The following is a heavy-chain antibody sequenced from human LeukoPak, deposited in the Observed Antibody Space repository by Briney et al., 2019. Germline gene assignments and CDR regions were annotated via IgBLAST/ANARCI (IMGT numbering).Heavy chain of an antibody. V-gene: IGHV1-69*01. CDR1: GGTFSSYA. CDR3: ARDSGDYYGSGSLPWFDP. CDR2: IIPIFGTA. D-gene: IGHD3-10*01. Sequence: SVKVSCKASGGTFSSYAISWVRQAPGQGLEWMGGIIPIFGTANYAQKFQGRVTITADESTSTAYMELSSLRSGDTAVYYCARDSGDYYGSGSLPWFDPWGQGTLVTVSS. J-gene: IGHJ5*02.